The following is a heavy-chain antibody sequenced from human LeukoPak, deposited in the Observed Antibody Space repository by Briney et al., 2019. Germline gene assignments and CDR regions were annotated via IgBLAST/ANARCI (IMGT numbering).Heavy chain of an antibody. D-gene: IGHD5-12*01. V-gene: IGHV3-21*01. CDR1: GFTFSSYS. CDR2: ISSSSSYI. CDR3: ARGRGYSGYDSGSYYYMDV. Sequence: PGGSLRLSCAASGFTFSSYSMNWVRQAPGKGLEWVSSISSSSSYIYYADSVKGRFTISRDNAKNSLYLQMNSLRAEDTAVYYCARGRGYSGYDSGSYYYMDVWGKGTTVTVSS. J-gene: IGHJ6*03.